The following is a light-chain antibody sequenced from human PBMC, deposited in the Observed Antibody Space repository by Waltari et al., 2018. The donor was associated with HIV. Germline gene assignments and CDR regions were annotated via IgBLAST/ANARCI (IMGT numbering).Light chain of an antibody. CDR1: SSNIGSNY. CDR3: AAWDVTRGGLWV. Sequence: QSVLTQPPSTSGTPGQRVTISCFGSSSNIGSNYVYWYQQLPGTAPKLLIYRNNQRPAGVPDRFSGSKSGTSASLAISGLRSEDEGDYSCAAWDVTRGGLWVFGGGTKVTVL. CDR2: RNN. J-gene: IGLJ3*02. V-gene: IGLV1-47*01.